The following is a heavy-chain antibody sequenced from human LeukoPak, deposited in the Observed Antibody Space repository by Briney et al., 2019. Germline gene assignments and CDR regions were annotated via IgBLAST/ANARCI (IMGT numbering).Heavy chain of an antibody. CDR2: ISGSGSST. CDR3: AKDWLSSGWYYFDY. J-gene: IGHJ4*02. CDR1: GFTFSSYA. V-gene: IGHV3-23*01. D-gene: IGHD6-19*01. Sequence: PGGSLRLSCAASGFTFSSYAMSWVRQAPGKGLEWVSAISGSGSSTYYADSVKGRFTISRDNSKNTLYLQMNSLRAEDTAVYHCAKDWLSSGWYYFDYWGQGTLVTVSS.